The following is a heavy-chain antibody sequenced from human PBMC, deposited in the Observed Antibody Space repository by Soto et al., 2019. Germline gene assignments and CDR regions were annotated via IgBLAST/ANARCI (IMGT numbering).Heavy chain of an antibody. D-gene: IGHD5-18*01. V-gene: IGHV4-59*01. J-gene: IGHJ5*02. CDR3: AKDSGYNYGYFRWFDP. CDR2: IFYSGST. CDR1: GCSISNYY. Sequence: SETLSLTCTVSGCSISNYYWNWIRLPPGRGLEWIGHIFYSGSTNYNPALKSRVTISVDTSKSQFSLKLSSVTAADTAVYYCAKDSGYNYGYFRWFDPWGQGTLVTVSS.